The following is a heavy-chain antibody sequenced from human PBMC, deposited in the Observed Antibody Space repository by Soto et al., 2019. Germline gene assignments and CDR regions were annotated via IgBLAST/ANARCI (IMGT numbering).Heavy chain of an antibody. CDR3: AKQNGYGGNSELEY. CDR1: SRYA. V-gene: IGHV3-23*01. CDR2: ISGSGGST. J-gene: IGHJ4*02. D-gene: IGHD2-21*02. Sequence: SRYARGWVRQTTGKGLEWVSAISGSGGSTYYADSVKGRFTISRDNSKNTLYLQMNSLRAEDTAVYYCAKQNGYGGNSELEYWGQGTLVTVSS.